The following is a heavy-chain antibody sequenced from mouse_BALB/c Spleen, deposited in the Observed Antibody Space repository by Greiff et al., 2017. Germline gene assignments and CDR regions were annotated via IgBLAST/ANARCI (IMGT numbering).Heavy chain of an antibody. CDR3: ASSYDGYWFAY. D-gene: IGHD2-3*01. V-gene: IGHV14-3*02. CDR1: GFNIKDTY. J-gene: IGHJ3*01. CDR2: IDPANGNT. Sequence: VQLQQSGAELVKPGASVKLSCTASGFNIKDTYMHWVKQRPEQGLEWIARIDPANGNTKYDPKFQGKATITADTSSNTAYLQLSSLTSEDTAVYYCASSYDGYWFAYWGQGTLVTVSA.